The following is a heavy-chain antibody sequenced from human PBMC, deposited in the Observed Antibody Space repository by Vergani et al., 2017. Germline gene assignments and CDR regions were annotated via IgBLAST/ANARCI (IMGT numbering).Heavy chain of an antibody. CDR2: IKQDGSEK. CDR1: GITFSSYW. J-gene: IGHJ4*02. Sequence: EVQLVESGGGLVQPGGSLRLSCAASGITFSSYWMSWVRPAPGTGLEWVANIKQDGSEKYYVDSVKGRFTISRDNAKHSLYLQMNSLRSEDTAVYYCAREAGYCSGGSCHYFDYWGQGTLVTVSS. CDR3: AREAGYCSGGSCHYFDY. V-gene: IGHV3-7*01. D-gene: IGHD2-15*01.